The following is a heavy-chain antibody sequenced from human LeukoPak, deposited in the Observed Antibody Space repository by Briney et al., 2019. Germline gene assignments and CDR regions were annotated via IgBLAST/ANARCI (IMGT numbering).Heavy chain of an antibody. Sequence: SETPSLTCTVSGGSISSYYWSWIRQPPGKGLEWIGYIYYSGSTNHNPSLKSRVTISVDTSKNQFSLKLSSVTAADTAVYYCARGGPLADSSGYWGYWGQGTLVTVSS. V-gene: IGHV4-59*01. CDR1: GGSISSYY. J-gene: IGHJ4*02. CDR3: ARGGPLADSSGYWGY. CDR2: IYYSGST. D-gene: IGHD3-22*01.